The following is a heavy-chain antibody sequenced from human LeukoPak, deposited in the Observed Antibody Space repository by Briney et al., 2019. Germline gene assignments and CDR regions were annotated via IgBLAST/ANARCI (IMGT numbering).Heavy chain of an antibody. Sequence: ASVKVSCKASGYTFTSYGISWVRQAPGQGLEWMGWINPNSGGTNYAQKFQGRVTMTRDTSISTAYMELSRLRSDDTAVYYCARLRSYYGSGSYRNDFDYWGQGTLVTVSS. D-gene: IGHD3-10*01. CDR3: ARLRSYYGSGSYRNDFDY. CDR1: GYTFTSYG. V-gene: IGHV1-2*02. CDR2: INPNSGGT. J-gene: IGHJ4*02.